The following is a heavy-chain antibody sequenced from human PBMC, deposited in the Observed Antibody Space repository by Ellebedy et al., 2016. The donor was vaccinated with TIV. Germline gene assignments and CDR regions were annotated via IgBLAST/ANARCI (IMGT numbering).Heavy chain of an antibody. CDR1: GGSISSYY. Sequence: SETLSLTCTVSGGSISSYYWSLIRQPPGKGLEWIGYIDYSGSTNYNPSLKSRVTISVDTSKNQFSLKLSSVTAADTAVYYCARESGYSYGYGAYYFDYWGQGTLVTVSS. J-gene: IGHJ4*02. V-gene: IGHV4-59*12. CDR2: IDYSGST. CDR3: ARESGYSYGYGAYYFDY. D-gene: IGHD5-18*01.